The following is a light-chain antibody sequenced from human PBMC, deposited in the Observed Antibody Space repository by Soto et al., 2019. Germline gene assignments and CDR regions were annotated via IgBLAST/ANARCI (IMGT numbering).Light chain of an antibody. V-gene: IGLV2-11*01. CDR2: DVN. J-gene: IGLJ1*01. CDR3: SSYAGNYVYV. Sequence: QSVLTQPRSVSGSPGQSVAISCTGTSSDVGGYNYVSWYQQHPGKAPKLMIYDVNKRPSGVPDRFSGSKSGNTASLTISGLQAEDEADYYCSSYAGNYVYVFGSGTKVTVL. CDR1: SSDVGGYNY.